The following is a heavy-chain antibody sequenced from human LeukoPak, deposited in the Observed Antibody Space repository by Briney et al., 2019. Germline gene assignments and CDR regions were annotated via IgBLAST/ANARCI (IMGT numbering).Heavy chain of an antibody. CDR2: ISSDGGNK. Sequence: GGSLRLSCAASGFTFSSYAMHWVRQAPGKGLEWVAVISSDGGNKYSADSVKGRFTISRDNSKNTLYLQMNSLRAEDTAVYYCEVTLMGYPGWGQGTLVTVSA. J-gene: IGHJ4*02. CDR1: GFTFSSYA. V-gene: IGHV3-30-3*01. CDR3: EVTLMGYPG. D-gene: IGHD4-23*01.